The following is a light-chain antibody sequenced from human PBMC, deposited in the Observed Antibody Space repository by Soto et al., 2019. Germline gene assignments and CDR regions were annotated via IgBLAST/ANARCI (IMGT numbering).Light chain of an antibody. CDR1: SSDIGNHNF. J-gene: IGLJ3*02. CDR2: EVD. Sequence: QSALTQPPSASGSLGQSVTISCTGTSSDIGNHNFVSWYQQHPGKAPRFIIYEVDRRPSGVPDRFSGSKSGNTASLTVSGLQPEDEADYYCSSYAGRTVFGGGTQLTVL. CDR3: SSYAGRTV. V-gene: IGLV2-8*01.